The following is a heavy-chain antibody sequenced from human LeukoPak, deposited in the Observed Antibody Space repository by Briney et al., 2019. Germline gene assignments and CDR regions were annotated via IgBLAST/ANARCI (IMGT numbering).Heavy chain of an antibody. Sequence: ASVKVSCKASGYTLTGYYTHWVRQAPGQGLEWMGWINPNSGGTNYAQKFQGRVTMTRDTSISTAYMELSRLRSDDTAVYYCARDPGIAVAGKYLQHWGQGTLVTVSS. CDR3: ARDPGIAVAGKYLQH. V-gene: IGHV1-2*02. CDR2: INPNSGGT. D-gene: IGHD6-19*01. J-gene: IGHJ1*01. CDR1: GYTLTGYY.